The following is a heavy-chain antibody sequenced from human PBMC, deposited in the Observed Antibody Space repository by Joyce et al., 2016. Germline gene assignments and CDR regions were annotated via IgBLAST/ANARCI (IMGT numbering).Heavy chain of an antibody. D-gene: IGHD3-3*01. CDR1: GYKFSTHW. CDR3: AIGTLFDFWSGYWSTMDV. V-gene: IGHV5-51*01. Sequence: EVQLVQSGAEVRRPGESLNISCKGSGYKFSTHWLGWVRQVPGKGLEWIGLIYPGDSETMYNPSFEGRVTMSVDQSISTASLQWRSLQASDTAIFYCAIGTLFDFWSGYWSTMDVWGQGTTVIVSS. CDR2: IYPGDSET. J-gene: IGHJ6*02.